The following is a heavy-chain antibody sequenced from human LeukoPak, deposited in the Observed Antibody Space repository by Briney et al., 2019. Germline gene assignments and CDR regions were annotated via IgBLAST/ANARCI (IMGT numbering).Heavy chain of an antibody. J-gene: IGHJ5*02. CDR2: IIPIFGTA. CDR1: GYTFTSYG. V-gene: IGHV1-69*13. D-gene: IGHD1-7*01. CDR3: ARAAKNNWNYINWFDP. Sequence: SVKVSCKASGYTFTSYGISWVRQAPGQGLEWMGGIIPIFGTANYAQKFQGRVTITADESTSTAYMELSSLRSEDTAVYYCARAAKNNWNYINWFDPWGQGTLVTVSS.